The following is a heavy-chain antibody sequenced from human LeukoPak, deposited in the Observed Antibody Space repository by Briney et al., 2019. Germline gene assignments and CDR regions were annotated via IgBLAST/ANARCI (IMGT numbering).Heavy chain of an antibody. CDR3: ARLWIVATWFDA. D-gene: IGHD2-2*03. CDR1: NGSMTSDSYY. J-gene: IGHJ5*02. V-gene: IGHV4-39*02. Sequence: PSEILSLTCTVSNGSMTSDSYYWAWVRQPPGKGLEWIGTIFYSGKTYYSASLKSRVTVSLDTSKKNFSLRLSSVTAADTAVYYCARLWIVATWFDAWGQGALVTVSS. CDR2: IFYSGKT.